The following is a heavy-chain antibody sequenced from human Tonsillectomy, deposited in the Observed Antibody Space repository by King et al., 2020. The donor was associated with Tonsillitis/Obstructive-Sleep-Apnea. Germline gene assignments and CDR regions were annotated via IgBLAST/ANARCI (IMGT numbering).Heavy chain of an antibody. CDR1: GVSISISNW. CDR3: ARDYCGGDCYLYNWFDP. V-gene: IGHV4-4*02. D-gene: IGHD2-21*01. CDR2: IYHSGST. Sequence: VQLQESGPGLVKPSGTLSLTCAVSGVSISISNWCSWVRQPPGKGLEWIGEIYHSGSTKYNPSLKSRVTISVDKSKNQFSLKLSSVTAADTAVYYCARDYCGGDCYLYNWFDPWGQGTLVTVSS. J-gene: IGHJ5*02.